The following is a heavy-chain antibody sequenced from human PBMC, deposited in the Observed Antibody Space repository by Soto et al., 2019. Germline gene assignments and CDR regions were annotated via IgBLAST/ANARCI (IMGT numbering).Heavy chain of an antibody. J-gene: IGHJ2*01. Sequence: QVQLVQSGAEVKKPGASVKVSCKASGYTFTGYHMHWVRQAPGQGLEWMGWINPNTGDTNYAPKFQGWVTMTRDTSISTAYMELNRLTFDDTAVYYCARPRWGASGYFDLWGRGTLVTVSS. CDR2: INPNTGDT. D-gene: IGHD3-16*01. V-gene: IGHV1-2*04. CDR1: GYTFTGYH. CDR3: ARPRWGASGYFDL.